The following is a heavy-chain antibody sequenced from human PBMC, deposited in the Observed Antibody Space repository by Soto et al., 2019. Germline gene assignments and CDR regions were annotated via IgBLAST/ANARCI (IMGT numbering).Heavy chain of an antibody. CDR2: IYHSRST. D-gene: IGHD6-13*01. J-gene: IGHJ5*02. Sequence: SETLSLTCAVSGGSISSNNWWSWVRQPPGKGLEWIGEIYHSRSTDYNPSLKSRVTISVDKSKNQFSLKLSSVTAADTAVYYCAAREGLDSSSWYIGFDPWGQGTLVTVSS. CDR1: GGSISSNNW. V-gene: IGHV4-4*02. CDR3: AAREGLDSSSWYIGFDP.